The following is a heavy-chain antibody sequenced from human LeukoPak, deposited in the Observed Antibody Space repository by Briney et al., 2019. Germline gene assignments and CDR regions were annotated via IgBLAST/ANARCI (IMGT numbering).Heavy chain of an antibody. J-gene: IGHJ4*02. V-gene: IGHV1-2*02. CDR2: INPKSGGT. CDR1: GYTFSGYY. Sequence: ASEQVSCKASGYTFSGYYMHWVRQAPGQGLEWMGWINPKSGGTNEAQKFHDRVTMTRDTSIRTAYMEVSRLRSDDTAVYYCARSPDILTGENFDYWGQGTLVTVSS. D-gene: IGHD3-9*01. CDR3: ARSPDILTGENFDY.